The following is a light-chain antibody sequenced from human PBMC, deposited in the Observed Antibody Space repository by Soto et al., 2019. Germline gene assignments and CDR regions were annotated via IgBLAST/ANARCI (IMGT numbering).Light chain of an antibody. J-gene: IGKJ4*01. V-gene: IGKV1-33*01. Sequence: DIQMTQSPSSLSASVGDRVTITCQASQDISNYLNWYQQRPGNAPKLLIYDASNLETGVPSRFSGGGSATYFTFTISSLQPEDIATYYCQQYDNLPLTFGGGTKVGIK. CDR3: QQYDNLPLT. CDR1: QDISNY. CDR2: DAS.